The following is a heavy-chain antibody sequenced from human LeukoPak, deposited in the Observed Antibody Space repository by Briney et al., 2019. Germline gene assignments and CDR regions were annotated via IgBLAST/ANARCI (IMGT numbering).Heavy chain of an antibody. Sequence: PGGSLRLSCAASGFTFSSYGMHWVRQAPGKGLEWVAFIRYDGSNKYYADSVKGRFTISRDNSKNTLYLQMNSLRAEDTAVYYCAKESGDSYYDFWSGYQGDAFDIWGQGTMVTVSS. D-gene: IGHD3-3*01. J-gene: IGHJ3*02. CDR2: IRYDGSNK. V-gene: IGHV3-30*02. CDR1: GFTFSSYG. CDR3: AKESGDSYYDFWSGYQGDAFDI.